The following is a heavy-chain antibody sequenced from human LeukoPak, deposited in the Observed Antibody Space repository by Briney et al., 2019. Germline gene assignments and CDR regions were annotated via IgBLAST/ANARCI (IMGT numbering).Heavy chain of an antibody. CDR3: ARRFVDGLATVYDY. CDR1: GSRFTSYW. CDR2: IYPGDSDT. J-gene: IGHJ4*02. V-gene: IGHV5-51*01. Sequence: GGALKISFKGSGSRFTSYWIGWGRQRPGKGVEGRGIIYPGDSDTRYRPSFLGQVPISADKSISPAYLQWSSLKASDTAMYYCARRFVDGLATVYDYWGQGPLVTVSS. D-gene: IGHD4-11*01.